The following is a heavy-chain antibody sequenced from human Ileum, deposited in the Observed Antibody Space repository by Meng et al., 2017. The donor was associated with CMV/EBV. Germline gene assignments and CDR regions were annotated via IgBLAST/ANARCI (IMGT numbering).Heavy chain of an antibody. CDR2: IYWNDDK. Sequence: FYLSSSPAGVWWVRQPPGKGLEWLGLIYWNDDKRYSPSLRSRLAITKDASKSQVVLTLSTMDLVDTATYYCAHEVEKTTTIPAPFDHWGQGILVTVSS. V-gene: IGHV2-5*01. CDR3: AHEVEKTTTIPAPFDH. J-gene: IGHJ4*02. CDR1: FYLSSSPAG. D-gene: IGHD5-24*01.